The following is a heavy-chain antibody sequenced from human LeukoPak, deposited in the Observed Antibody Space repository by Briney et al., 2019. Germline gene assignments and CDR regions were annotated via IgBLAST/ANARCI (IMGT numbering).Heavy chain of an antibody. CDR1: GGSISSYY. CDR2: IYYSGST. V-gene: IGHV4-59*01. J-gene: IGHJ4*02. D-gene: IGHD3-22*01. Sequence: PSETLSLTCTVSGGSISSYYWSWIRQPPGKGLEWIGYIYYSGSTNYNPSLKSRVTISVDTSKNQFSLKLSSVPAADTAVYYCARDGTYYYDSSGRQGFWDWGQGTLVTVSS. CDR3: ARDGTYYYDSSGRQGFWD.